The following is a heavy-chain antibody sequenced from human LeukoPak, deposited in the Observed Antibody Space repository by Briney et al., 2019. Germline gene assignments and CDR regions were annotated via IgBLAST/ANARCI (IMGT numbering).Heavy chain of an antibody. Sequence: PGGSLRLSCAASGFSFSSYEMNWVRQAPGKGLEWVSYISSSGSTIYYADSVEGRFTISRDNAKNSLYLQMNSLRAEDTAVTYCASLKAPAVGAPDYWGQGTLVTVSS. CDR3: ASLKAPAVGAPDY. CDR2: ISSSGSTI. D-gene: IGHD1-26*01. V-gene: IGHV3-48*03. J-gene: IGHJ4*02. CDR1: GFSFSSYE.